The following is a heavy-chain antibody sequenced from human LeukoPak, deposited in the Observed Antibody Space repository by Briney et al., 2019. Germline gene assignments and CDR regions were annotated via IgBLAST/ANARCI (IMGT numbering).Heavy chain of an antibody. CDR3: ARKFRRRKLNWFDP. V-gene: IGHV4-34*01. Sequence: PSETLSLTCAVYGGSFSGYYWSWIRQPPGKGLEWIGEINHSGSTNYNPSLKSRVTISVDTSKNQFSLKLSSVTAADTAVYYCARKFRRRKLNWFDPWGQGTLVTVSS. CDR1: GGSFSGYY. J-gene: IGHJ5*02. CDR2: INHSGST.